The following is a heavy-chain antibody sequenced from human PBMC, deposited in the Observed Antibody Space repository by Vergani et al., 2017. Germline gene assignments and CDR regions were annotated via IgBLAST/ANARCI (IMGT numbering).Heavy chain of an antibody. D-gene: IGHD1-26*01. CDR2: ISGQNFRT. V-gene: IGHV3-23*01. J-gene: IGHJ6*02. CDR3: AKKGGSLYYYGVDV. CDR1: GFTFTAHG. Sequence: EVQLLESGGGSAQPGESLRLSCVASGFTFTAHGLNWVRQAPGKGLEWVSGISGQNFRTHYADSVKGRFTISRDDSKNTVYLQINSLRAEDTGTYFCAKKGGSLYYYGVDVWGQGTTITVSS.